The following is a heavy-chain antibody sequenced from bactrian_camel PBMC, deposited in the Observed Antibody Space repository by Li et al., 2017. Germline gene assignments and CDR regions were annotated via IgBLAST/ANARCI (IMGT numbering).Heavy chain of an antibody. CDR1: GYMPCVTY. J-gene: IGHJ4*01. Sequence: QVQLVESGGGSVQAGGSLRLSCAYSGYMPCVTYMSWFRQAPGKEREGVAALLTGDSSTYYTDSVKGRSTISQDNARNVLYLQMNSLKPEDTAMYICTASDSPILCAYNYWGQGTQVTVS. V-gene: IGHV3S54*01. CDR3: TASDSPILCAYNY. CDR2: LLTGDSST.